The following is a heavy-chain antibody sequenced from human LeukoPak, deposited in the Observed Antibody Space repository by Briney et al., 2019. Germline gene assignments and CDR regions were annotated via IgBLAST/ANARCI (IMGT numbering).Heavy chain of an antibody. Sequence: SETLSLTCTVSGGSISSSSYYWGWIRQPPGKGLEWIGSIYYSGGTYYNPSLKSRVTISVDTSKNQFSLKLSSVTAADTAVYYCARQEGVGYYYDSSGPLDYWGQGTLVTVSS. D-gene: IGHD3-22*01. J-gene: IGHJ4*02. CDR1: GGSISSSSYY. CDR2: IYYSGGT. V-gene: IGHV4-39*01. CDR3: ARQEGVGYYYDSSGPLDY.